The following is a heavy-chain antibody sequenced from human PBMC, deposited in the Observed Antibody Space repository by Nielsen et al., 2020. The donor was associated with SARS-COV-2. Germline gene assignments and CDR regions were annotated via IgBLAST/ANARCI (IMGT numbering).Heavy chain of an antibody. D-gene: IGHD3-9*01. CDR2: ISYDGGNK. V-gene: IGHV3-30*03. CDR3: ASTQSSGRYYDTLSPFDY. J-gene: IGHJ4*02. CDR1: GFIFSNYG. Sequence: GESLKISCAASGFIFSNYGIHWVRQAPGKGLEWVAVISYDGGNKYYADSVKGRFTISRDNSKNTLYLQMNSLRAEDTAVYYCASTQSSGRYYDTLSPFDYWGQGTLVTVSS.